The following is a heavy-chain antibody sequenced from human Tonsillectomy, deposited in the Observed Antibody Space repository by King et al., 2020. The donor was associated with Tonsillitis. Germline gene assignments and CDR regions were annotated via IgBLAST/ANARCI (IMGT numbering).Heavy chain of an antibody. CDR1: GFTFSSYG. CDR3: AKVRIGVANRHYGLDV. D-gene: IGHD6-19*01. V-gene: IGHV3-30*18. Sequence: VQLVESGGGVVQPGRSLRLSCAASGFTFSSYGMHWVRQAPGKGLEWVAVISHDGSNKYYADSVKGRFTVSRDNSKNTLYLQMNSLRAEDTAVYFCAKVRIGVANRHYGLDVWGQGTTVTVSS. CDR2: ISHDGSNK. J-gene: IGHJ6*02.